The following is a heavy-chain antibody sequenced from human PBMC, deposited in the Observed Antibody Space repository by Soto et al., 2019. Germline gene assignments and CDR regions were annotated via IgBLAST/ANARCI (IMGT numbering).Heavy chain of an antibody. J-gene: IGHJ5*02. CDR3: ATEEGTTYYYGSPPFDP. V-gene: IGHV1-69*02. CDR2: IIPSLGIA. Sequence: QVQLVQSGAEVKKPGSSVKVSCTASGGTFSSYTINWVRQAPGQGLEWMGRIIPSLGIANYAQKFQRRVTITADKSTSTAYMELSSLSSEDTAVYYCATEEGTTYYYGSPPFDPWGQGTLVTVSS. CDR1: GGTFSSYT. D-gene: IGHD3-10*01.